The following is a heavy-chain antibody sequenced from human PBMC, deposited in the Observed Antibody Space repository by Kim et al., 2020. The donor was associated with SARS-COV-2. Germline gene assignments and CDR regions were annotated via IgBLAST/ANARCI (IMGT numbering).Heavy chain of an antibody. Sequence: SVKVSCKASGYTFTSYYMHWVRQAPGQGLEWMGIINPSGGSTSYAQKFQGRVTMTRDTSTSTVYMELSSLRSEDTAVYYCAGPQYYDILSGYNGIGVWGQGTTGTVSS. D-gene: IGHD3-9*01. CDR3: AGPQYYDILSGYNGIGV. V-gene: IGHV1-46*01. J-gene: IGHJ6*02. CDR2: INPSGGST. CDR1: GYTFTSYY.